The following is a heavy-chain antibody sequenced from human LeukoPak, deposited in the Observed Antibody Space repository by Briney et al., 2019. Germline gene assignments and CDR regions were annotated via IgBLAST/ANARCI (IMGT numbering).Heavy chain of an antibody. D-gene: IGHD6-6*01. J-gene: IGHJ4*02. CDR3: ARAGEQLLVPGFDF. CDR2: ISSSSLYI. V-gene: IGHV3-21*01. Sequence: GGSLRLSCAASGFTLSTYSLNWVRQAPGKGLEWVSSISSSSLYIYYADSVKGRFTISRDNAKNSLFLQMNSLRVEDTAVYYCARAGEQLLVPGFDFWGQGTLVTVSS. CDR1: GFTLSTYS.